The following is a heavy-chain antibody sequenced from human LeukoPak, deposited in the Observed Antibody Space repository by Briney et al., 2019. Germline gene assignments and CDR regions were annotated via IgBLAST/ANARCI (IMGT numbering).Heavy chain of an antibody. V-gene: IGHV5-51*01. Sequence: GESLKISCQGSGYSFTNYWIGWVRQMPGKGLEWMGIIYPGESDTTYSPSFQGQVTISADKSISTAYLQWSSLKASDTATYYCARRNPLTQDAFDIWGQGTMVTVSS. J-gene: IGHJ3*02. D-gene: IGHD2-21*02. CDR2: IYPGESDT. CDR3: ARRNPLTQDAFDI. CDR1: GYSFTNYW.